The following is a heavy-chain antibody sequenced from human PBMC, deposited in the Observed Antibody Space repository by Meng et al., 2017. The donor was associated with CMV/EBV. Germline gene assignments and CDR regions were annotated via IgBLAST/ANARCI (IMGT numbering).Heavy chain of an antibody. J-gene: IGHJ5*02. CDR1: GSPFTGYY. D-gene: IGHD6-19*01. Sequence: KASGSPFTGYYMHWVRQAPGQGLEWMGWINPNSGGTNYAQKFQGRVTMTRDTSISTAYMELSRLRSDDTAVYYCARDPGIAVAGSFDPWGQGTLVTVSS. CDR3: ARDPGIAVAGSFDP. V-gene: IGHV1-2*02. CDR2: INPNSGGT.